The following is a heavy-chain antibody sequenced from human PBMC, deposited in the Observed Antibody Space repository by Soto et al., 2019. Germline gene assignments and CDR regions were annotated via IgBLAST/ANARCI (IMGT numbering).Heavy chain of an antibody. Sequence: EVQLLESGGALVKPGGSLRLSCSASGFSFRYYAMAWVRQAPGKGLEWVSAIGASGINTYYTDSVKGRFTISRDNSKNMLYLQLTNLRADDQAIYYWAKAHVDCSVSQHLDYWGQLTLVTVSS. J-gene: IGHJ4*02. CDR2: IGASGINT. CDR3: AKAHVDCSVSQHLDY. CDR1: GFSFRYYA. D-gene: IGHD3-10*02. V-gene: IGHV3-23*01.